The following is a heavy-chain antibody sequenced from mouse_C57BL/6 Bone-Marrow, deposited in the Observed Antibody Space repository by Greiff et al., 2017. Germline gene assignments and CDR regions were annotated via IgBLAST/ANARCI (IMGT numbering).Heavy chain of an antibody. CDR1: GYTFTSYG. CDR2: IYPRSGNT. J-gene: IGHJ4*01. CDR3: ARWGGYYRGYAMDY. V-gene: IGHV1-81*01. Sequence: VNVVESGAELARPGASVKLSCKASGYTFTSYGISWVKQRTGQGLEWIGEIYPRSGNTYYNEKFKGKATLTADKSSSTAYMELRSLTSEDSAVYFCARWGGYYRGYAMDYWGQGTSVTVSS. D-gene: IGHD2-12*01.